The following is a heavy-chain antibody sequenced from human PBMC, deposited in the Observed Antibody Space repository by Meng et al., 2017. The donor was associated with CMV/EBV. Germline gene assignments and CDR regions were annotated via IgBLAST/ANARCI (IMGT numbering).Heavy chain of an antibody. D-gene: IGHD4-17*01. CDR3: AGVAYDYGDRHFAY. CDR2: ISSTGTFI. V-gene: IGHV3-21*01. CDR1: GFTFDRYT. Sequence: LSLTCAASGFTFDRYTMAWVRQAPGKGPEWVSSISSTGTFIHYADSVEGRFTIARDNTKTSLYLQMDTLRAEDTAVYYCAGVAYDYGDRHFAYWGQGALVTVSS. J-gene: IGHJ4*02.